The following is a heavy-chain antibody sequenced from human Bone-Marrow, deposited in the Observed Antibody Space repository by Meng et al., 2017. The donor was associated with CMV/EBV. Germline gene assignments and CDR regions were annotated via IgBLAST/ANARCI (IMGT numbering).Heavy chain of an antibody. V-gene: IGHV4-39*06. CDR1: GASISSSSYF. J-gene: IGHJ6*02. Sequence: GSLRLSCTVSGASISSSSYFWDWIRQSPGKGLEWIGSLSYGGSIYYNSSLRSRVAISVDMSKNQITLRLRSVTAADTAVYYCAKIFPSDYYKYTMDVWGQGTTVTVSS. D-gene: IGHD3-3*01. CDR3: AKIFPSDYYKYTMDV. CDR2: LSYGGSI.